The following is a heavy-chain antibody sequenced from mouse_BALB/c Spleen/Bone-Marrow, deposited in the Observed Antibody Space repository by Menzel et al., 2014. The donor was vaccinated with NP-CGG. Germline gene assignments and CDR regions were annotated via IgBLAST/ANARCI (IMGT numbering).Heavy chain of an antibody. Sequence: EVQLQQSGAELVKPGASVKLSCTASGFNIKDTYMHWVKQRPEQGLEWIGRIDPANGNTKYDPKFQGKATFTADTSSNTAYMQLSSLTSEDSAVYYCTRQGFACWGQGTLVTVSA. CDR1: GFNIKDTY. J-gene: IGHJ3*01. CDR3: TRQGFAC. V-gene: IGHV14-3*02. CDR2: IDPANGNT.